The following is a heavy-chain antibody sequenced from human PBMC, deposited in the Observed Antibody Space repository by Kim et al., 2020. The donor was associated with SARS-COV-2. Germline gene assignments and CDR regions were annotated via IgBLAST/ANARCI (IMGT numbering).Heavy chain of an antibody. CDR2: ISGSGGST. CDR3: AKSRDGYNFFDY. V-gene: IGHV3-23*01. J-gene: IGHJ4*02. Sequence: GGSLRLSCAASGFTFNNYAMTWVRQAPGKGLECVSVISGSGGSTYSADSVKGRFTISRDNSKNTVYLQINSLRAEDTAVYYCAKSRDGYNFFDYWGQGSL. CDR1: GFTFNNYA. D-gene: IGHD5-12*01.